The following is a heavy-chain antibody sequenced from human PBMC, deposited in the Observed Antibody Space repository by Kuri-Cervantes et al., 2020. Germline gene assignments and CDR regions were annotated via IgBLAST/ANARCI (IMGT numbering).Heavy chain of an antibody. CDR2: INHSGST. D-gene: IGHD3-10*01. CDR1: GGSFSGYY. Sequence: SQTLSLTCAVYGGSFSGYYWSWIRQPPGKGLEWIGEINHSGSTNYNPSLKSRVTISVDTPKSQFSLKLSSVTAADTAVYYCASGLWANFDFWGQGTPVTVSS. CDR3: ASGLWANFDF. J-gene: IGHJ4*02. V-gene: IGHV4-34*01.